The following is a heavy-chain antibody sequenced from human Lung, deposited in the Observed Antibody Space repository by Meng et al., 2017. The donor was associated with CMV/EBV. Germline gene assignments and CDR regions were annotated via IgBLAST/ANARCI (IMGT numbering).Heavy chain of an antibody. Sequence: GGSLRLSCAASGFTFSSYSMNWVRQAPGKGLERVSYISSSSSTIYYADSVKGRFTISRDNAKNSLYLQMNSLRAEDTAVYYCARAHYDYVWGSSLYYFDYWGQGTXVTVSS. J-gene: IGHJ4*02. CDR2: ISSSSSTI. CDR1: GFTFSSYS. V-gene: IGHV3-48*04. D-gene: IGHD3-16*01. CDR3: ARAHYDYVWGSSLYYFDY.